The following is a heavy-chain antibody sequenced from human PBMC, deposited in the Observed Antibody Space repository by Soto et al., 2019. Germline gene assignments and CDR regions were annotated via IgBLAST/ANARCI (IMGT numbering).Heavy chain of an antibody. Sequence: PGGSLRLSCSASGFTFSSYDMHWVRQGTGKGQEWVSAIGTTGDTYYAGSVKGRFTISRENAKNSLYLQMNSLRAGDTAIYFCARAIGPTLFDYWGQGTLVTVSS. CDR3: ARAIGPTLFDY. D-gene: IGHD3-22*01. CDR2: IGTTGDT. V-gene: IGHV3-13*04. J-gene: IGHJ4*02. CDR1: GFTFSSYD.